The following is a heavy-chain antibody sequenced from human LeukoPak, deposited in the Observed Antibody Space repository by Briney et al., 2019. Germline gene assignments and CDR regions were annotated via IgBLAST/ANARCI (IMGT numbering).Heavy chain of an antibody. CDR3: AGTIAVAAPVAFDI. CDR1: GYTFTSYD. V-gene: IGHV1-8*01. Sequence: ASVKVSCKASGYTFTSYDINWVRQATGQGLEWMGWVNPNSAYTGYAQKFQGRVTMTRDTSIGTAYMEVSSLRSEDTAVYYCAGTIAVAAPVAFDIWGQGTMVTVSS. CDR2: VNPNSAYT. D-gene: IGHD6-19*01. J-gene: IGHJ3*02.